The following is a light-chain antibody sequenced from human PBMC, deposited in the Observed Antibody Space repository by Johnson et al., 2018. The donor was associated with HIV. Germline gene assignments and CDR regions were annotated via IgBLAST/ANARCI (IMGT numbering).Light chain of an antibody. J-gene: IGLJ1*01. V-gene: IGLV1-51*01. CDR1: NSNIGNNY. CDR3: GTWVSSLSVYV. CDR2: DNY. Sequence: QSVLTQPPSVSAAPGQKVTISCSGSNSNIGNNYVSWYQQLPGTAPKLLIYDNYKRPSGIPDRFSGSKSGTSATLDITGLQPGDEADYYCGTWVSSLSVYVFATGTKVTFL.